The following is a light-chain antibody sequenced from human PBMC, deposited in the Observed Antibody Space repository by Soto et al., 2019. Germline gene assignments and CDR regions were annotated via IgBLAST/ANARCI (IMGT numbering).Light chain of an antibody. CDR3: QQYNSYPWT. Sequence: DIQMTQSPSTLSASVGDRVTITCRASQSISSWLAWYQQKPGKAPKLLIYKASTLESGVPSNFSGSGSGTEFTLTISSLQPEDFATYDGQQYNSYPWTFGQGTKVDVK. J-gene: IGKJ1*01. CDR2: KAS. CDR1: QSISSW. V-gene: IGKV1-5*03.